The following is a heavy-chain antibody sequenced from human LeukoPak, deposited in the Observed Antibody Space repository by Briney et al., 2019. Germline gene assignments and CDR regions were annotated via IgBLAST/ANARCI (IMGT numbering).Heavy chain of an antibody. V-gene: IGHV4-59*08. D-gene: IGHD3-22*01. CDR3: AKSYDSSGYNLVFGS. CDR2: IYYSGTT. CDR1: GGSISTYY. Sequence: SETLSLTCTVSGGSISTYYWSWIRQPPGKGPEWIGYIYYSGTTNYNTSLKSRVTMSVDTSKNQFSLKLRSVTAADTAVYYCAKSYDSSGYNLVFGSWGQGTLVTVSS. J-gene: IGHJ4*02.